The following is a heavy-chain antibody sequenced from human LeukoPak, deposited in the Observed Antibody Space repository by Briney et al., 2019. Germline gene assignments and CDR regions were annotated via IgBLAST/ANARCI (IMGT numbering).Heavy chain of an antibody. Sequence: SETLSLTCTVSGGSISSGSYYWSWIRQPAGKGLEWIGRIYTSGSTNYNPSLKSRVTISVDTSKNQFSLKLSSVTAADTAVYYCARTIVGAINWFDPWGQGTLVTVSS. D-gene: IGHD1-26*01. CDR2: IYTSGST. CDR1: GGSISSGSYY. J-gene: IGHJ5*02. V-gene: IGHV4-61*02. CDR3: ARTIVGAINWFDP.